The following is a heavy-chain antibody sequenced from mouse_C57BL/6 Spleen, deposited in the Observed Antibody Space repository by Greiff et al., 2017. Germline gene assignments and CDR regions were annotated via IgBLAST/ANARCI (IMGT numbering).Heavy chain of an antibody. D-gene: IGHD2-5*01. Sequence: VKLQESGPGLVQPSQTLSITCTASGFSLTSYGVHWVRQSPGKGLEWLGVIWSGGSTHYNAAFISGLSISKDNSKGHVFFKMNRLQADVTSIYSGARNSNYEDAMEYWGPGISVTVSS. CDR1: GFSLTSYG. V-gene: IGHV2-2*01. CDR2: IWSGGST. CDR3: ARNSNYEDAMEY. J-gene: IGHJ4*01.